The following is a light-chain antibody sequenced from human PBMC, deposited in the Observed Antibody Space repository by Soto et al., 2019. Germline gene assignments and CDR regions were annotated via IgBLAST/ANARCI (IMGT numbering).Light chain of an antibody. J-gene: IGKJ4*01. V-gene: IGKV3-15*01. CDR1: QSVGSN. CDR3: QQYDTWPI. CDR2: DAS. Sequence: EIVLTQSPGTLSLSPGERVTLSCRARQSVGSNLAWYQQTPGQAPRVVIYDASTRATVIPARFSGSGSGTEFTLTISSLQSKDFAVYYCQQYDTWPIFGGGTKVDIK.